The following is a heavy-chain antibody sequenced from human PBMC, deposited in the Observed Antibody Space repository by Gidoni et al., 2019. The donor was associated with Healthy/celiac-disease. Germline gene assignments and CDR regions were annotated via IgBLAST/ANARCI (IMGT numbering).Heavy chain of an antibody. CDR3: ARDPTGLSGSKVFDY. J-gene: IGHJ4*02. Sequence: GESGGGVVQPGRSLRLSCAASGFTFSSYGMHWVRQAPGTGLEWVAVIWYDGSNKYYADSVKGRFTISRDNSKNTLYLQMNSLRAEDTAVYYCARDPTGLSGSKVFDYWGQGTLVTVSS. V-gene: IGHV3-33*01. CDR1: GFTFSSYG. CDR2: IWYDGSNK. D-gene: IGHD3-3*01.